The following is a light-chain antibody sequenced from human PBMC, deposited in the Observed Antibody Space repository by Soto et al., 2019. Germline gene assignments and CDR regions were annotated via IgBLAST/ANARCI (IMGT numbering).Light chain of an antibody. CDR3: QHYNSYSEA. J-gene: IGKJ1*01. CDR1: QSISSW. Sequence: DIQMTQSPSTLSASVGDRVTITFRASQSISSWLAWYQQKPGKAPKLLIYDASSLESGVPSRFSGSGSGTDFTLTISSLQPDDFATYYCQHYNSYSEAFGQGTKVDIK. CDR2: DAS. V-gene: IGKV1-5*01.